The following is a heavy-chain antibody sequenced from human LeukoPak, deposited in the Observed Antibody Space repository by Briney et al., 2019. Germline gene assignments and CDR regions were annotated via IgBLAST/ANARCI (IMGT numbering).Heavy chain of an antibody. V-gene: IGHV1-8*01. D-gene: IGHD2-15*01. CDR2: MNPNSGNT. J-gene: IGHJ4*02. CDR1: GYTFTSYD. Sequence: ASVKVSCKASGYTFTSYDINWVRQATGQGLEWMGWMNPNSGNTGYAQKFQGRVTMTRNTSISTAYMELSSLRSEDTAVYYCARGRRSYRRYCSGGSCYSAYYFDYWGQGTLVTVSS. CDR3: ARGRRSYRRYCSGGSCYSAYYFDY.